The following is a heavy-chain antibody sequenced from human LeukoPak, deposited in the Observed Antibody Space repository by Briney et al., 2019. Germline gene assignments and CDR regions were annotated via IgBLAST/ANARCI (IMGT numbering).Heavy chain of an antibody. CDR1: GFTFSSYA. CDR2: ISYDGSNK. Sequence: PGGSLRLSCAASGFTFSSYAMHWVRQAPGKGLEWVAVISYDGSNKYYADSVKGRFTISRDNSKNTLYLQMNSLRAEDTAAYYCARDLEAYYDSSGYVDYWGQGTLVTVSS. CDR3: ARDLEAYYDSSGYVDY. J-gene: IGHJ4*02. D-gene: IGHD3-22*01. V-gene: IGHV3-30*04.